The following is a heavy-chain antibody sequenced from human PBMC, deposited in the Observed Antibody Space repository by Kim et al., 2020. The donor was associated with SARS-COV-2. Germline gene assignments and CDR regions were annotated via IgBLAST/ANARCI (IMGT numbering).Heavy chain of an antibody. CDR3: ARHFPYPYSNTWNEPFFDY. CDR1: GGSITSSIYY. CDR2: IYYSGRT. J-gene: IGHJ4*01. V-gene: IGHV4-39*01. Sequence: SETLSLTCTVSGGSITSSIYYWGWIRQSPGKGLEWIGSIYYSGRTYYKSSLKSRISISVDTSKNQLSLNLSSVTAADTAVYYCARHFPYPYSNTWNEPFFDYWGQGTLVTVSS. D-gene: IGHD1-1*01.